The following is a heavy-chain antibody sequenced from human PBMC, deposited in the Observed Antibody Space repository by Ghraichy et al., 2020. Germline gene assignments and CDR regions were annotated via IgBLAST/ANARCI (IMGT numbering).Heavy chain of an antibody. CDR2: INSDGSST. J-gene: IGHJ4*02. D-gene: IGHD3-10*01. V-gene: IGHV3-74*01. CDR1: GFTFSTYW. Sequence: SLRLSCAASGFTFSTYWMHWVRQAPGKGLVWVSRINSDGSSTSYADSVRGRFTISRDNAKNTLYLQMDSLRADDTAVYYCARPIYGSGSFYGDYWGQGTLVTVSS. CDR3: ARPIYGSGSFYGDY.